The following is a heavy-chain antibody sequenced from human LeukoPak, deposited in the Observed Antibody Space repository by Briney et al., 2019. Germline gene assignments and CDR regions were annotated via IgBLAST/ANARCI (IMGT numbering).Heavy chain of an antibody. CDR1: GFTFNIYA. V-gene: IGHV3-23*01. Sequence: PGGSLRLSCAASGFTFNIYAMSWVPQAPGKGRAWVSGLSEDGVYTYYADSVKGLFTISRDKSENTLYLQMSSLIAEDTAIYYCVRDFSCSGGSCPLFDSWGQGTVVSVS. J-gene: IGHJ4*02. CDR2: LSEDGVYT. CDR3: VRDFSCSGGSCPLFDS. D-gene: IGHD2-15*01.